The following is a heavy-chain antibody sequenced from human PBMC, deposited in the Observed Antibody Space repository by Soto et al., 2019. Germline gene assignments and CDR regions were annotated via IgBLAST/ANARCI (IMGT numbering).Heavy chain of an antibody. CDR1: GYSFTNHW. J-gene: IGHJ6*02. CDR3: ARHGGIQLWLLTAHYYYYGMDV. D-gene: IGHD5-18*01. Sequence: PGESLKISCKGSGYSFTNHWIGWVRQMPGKGLEWVGTIYPGDSDTRYSPSFQGQVSISADKSISTAYLQWSSLKASDTAMYYCARHGGIQLWLLTAHYYYYGMDVWGQGTTVTASS. V-gene: IGHV5-51*01. CDR2: IYPGDSDT.